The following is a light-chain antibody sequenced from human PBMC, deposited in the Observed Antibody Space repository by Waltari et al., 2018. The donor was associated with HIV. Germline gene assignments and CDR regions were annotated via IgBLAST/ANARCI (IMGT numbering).Light chain of an antibody. V-gene: IGLV1-44*01. Sequence: QSVLTQPPSASGTPGQRVTISCSGSTSNIGSNTINWYQQLPGTAPKLLIYSNNQLPSGVPDRVSGSKSGTSASLAISGLPSEDEADYSCAAWDDSLNGPVFGGGTKLTVL. J-gene: IGLJ3*02. CDR2: SNN. CDR1: TSNIGSNT. CDR3: AAWDDSLNGPV.